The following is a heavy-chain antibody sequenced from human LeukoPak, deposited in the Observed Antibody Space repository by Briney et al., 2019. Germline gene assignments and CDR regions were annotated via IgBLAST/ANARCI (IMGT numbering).Heavy chain of an antibody. J-gene: IGHJ6*02. CDR3: ASSAPSYYYYYGMDV. CDR2: IIPTLGIA. V-gene: IGHV1-69*04. CDR1: GGTFSSYA. Sequence: SVKVSCKASGGTFSSYAISWVRQAPGQGLEWMGRIIPTLGIANYAQKFQGRVTITADKSTSTAYMELSSLRSEDTAVYYCASSAPSYYYYYGMDVWGQGTTVTVSS.